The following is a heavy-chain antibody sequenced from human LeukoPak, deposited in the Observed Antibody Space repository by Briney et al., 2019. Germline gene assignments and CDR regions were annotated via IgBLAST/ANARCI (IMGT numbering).Heavy chain of an antibody. D-gene: IGHD1-26*01. Sequence: SETLSLTCAVYGGSFSGYYWSWIRQPPGKGLEWIGEINHSGSTNYNPSLKSRVTISVDTSKNQFSLKLSSVTAADTAVYYCARDRYSGSYRGNFDYWGQGTLVTVSS. V-gene: IGHV4-34*01. J-gene: IGHJ4*02. CDR1: GGSFSGYY. CDR3: ARDRYSGSYRGNFDY. CDR2: INHSGST.